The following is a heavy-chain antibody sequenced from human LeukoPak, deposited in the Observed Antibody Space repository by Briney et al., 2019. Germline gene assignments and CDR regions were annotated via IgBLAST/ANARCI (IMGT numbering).Heavy chain of an antibody. Sequence: SETLSLTCAVYGGSFSGYYWSWIRQPPGKGLEWIGEINHSGSTNYNPSLKSRVTISVDTSKNQFSLKLSSVTAADTAVYYCARVLGCSSTSCYYQNDYWGQGTLVTVSS. D-gene: IGHD2-2*01. J-gene: IGHJ4*02. CDR3: ARVLGCSSTSCYYQNDY. V-gene: IGHV4-34*01. CDR1: GGSFSGYY. CDR2: INHSGST.